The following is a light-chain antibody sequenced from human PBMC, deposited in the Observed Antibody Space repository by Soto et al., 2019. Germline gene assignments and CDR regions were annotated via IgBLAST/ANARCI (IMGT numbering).Light chain of an antibody. CDR2: EVS. CDR1: SSDVGGYNY. J-gene: IGLJ3*02. Sequence: QSALTQPASVSGSPGQSITISCTGTSSDVGGYNYVSWYQRHPGRAPKLIIYEVSNRPSGVSNRFSGSKSGTSASLAISGLRSEDEADYYCAAWDDNLSGWVFGGGTKLTVL. CDR3: AAWDDNLSGWV. V-gene: IGLV2-14*01.